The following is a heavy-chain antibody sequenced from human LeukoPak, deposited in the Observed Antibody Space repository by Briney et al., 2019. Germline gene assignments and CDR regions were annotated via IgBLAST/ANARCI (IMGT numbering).Heavy chain of an antibody. J-gene: IGHJ4*02. CDR1: GFTFSSYA. CDR3: AKDHEVAYYYDSSGYGDFDY. Sequence: GGSLRLSCAASGFTFSSYAMGWVRQAPGKGLEWVSAITASGGNTYYADSVKGRFTISRDNSKNTLYLQVNSLRAEDTAVYYCAKDHEVAYYYDSSGYGDFDYWGQGTLVTVSS. V-gene: IGHV3-23*01. D-gene: IGHD3-22*01. CDR2: ITASGGNT.